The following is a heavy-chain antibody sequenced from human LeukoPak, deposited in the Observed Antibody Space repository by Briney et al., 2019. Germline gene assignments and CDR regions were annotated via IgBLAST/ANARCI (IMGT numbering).Heavy chain of an antibody. Sequence: SETLSLTCAVYGGSFRNYWWTWIRQPPGKGLEWIGEIHDSGRTNYNPSLKSRVTISVDTSKNQFSLKLSSAIAADTAVYFCVRGGYWTFDSWGQGILVTVSS. CDR3: VRGGYWTFDS. CDR2: IHDSGRT. J-gene: IGHJ5*01. CDR1: GGSFRNYW. D-gene: IGHD3-22*01. V-gene: IGHV4-34*01.